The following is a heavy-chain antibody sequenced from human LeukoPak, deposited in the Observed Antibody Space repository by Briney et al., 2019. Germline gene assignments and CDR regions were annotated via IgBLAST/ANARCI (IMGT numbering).Heavy chain of an antibody. J-gene: IGHJ4*02. CDR1: GFTFSTYG. Sequence: GRSLRLSCATSGFTFSTYGIHWVRQAPGKGLEWVAAICPDGSYTYYADSVKGRFTISRDNSKNTVYLQMNTLRDEGTAVYYCARAVGPFDYWGQGTLVTVSS. CDR3: ARAVGPFDY. D-gene: IGHD3-16*01. V-gene: IGHV3-33*01. CDR2: ICPDGSYT.